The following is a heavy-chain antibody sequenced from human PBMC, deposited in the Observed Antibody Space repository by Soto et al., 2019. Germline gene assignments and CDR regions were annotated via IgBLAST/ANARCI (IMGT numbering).Heavy chain of an antibody. D-gene: IGHD3-9*01. CDR3: AKEDDALTGYYNEYLDF. Sequence: GGSLRLSCLASGFTFSSYAMSWVRQAPGRGLEWVSAISGSGDKTYYADSVKGRFTISRDASRNTVYLHMDSLTAEDTAVYYCAKEDDALTGYYNEYLDFWGKGTLVTVSS. J-gene: IGHJ4*02. V-gene: IGHV3-23*01. CDR1: GFTFSSYA. CDR2: ISGSGDKT.